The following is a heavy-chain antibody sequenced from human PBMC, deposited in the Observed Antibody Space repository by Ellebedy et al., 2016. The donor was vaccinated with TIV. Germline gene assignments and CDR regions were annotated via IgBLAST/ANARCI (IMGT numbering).Heavy chain of an antibody. CDR1: GYTFTGYY. D-gene: IGHD1-1*01. CDR3: ARGGEVGYNWNDGGLNYYYYYGMDV. CDR2: ISAYNGNT. J-gene: IGHJ6*02. V-gene: IGHV1-8*02. Sequence: ASVKVSCKASGYTFTGYYMHWVRQVPGQGLEWMGWISAYNGNTNYAQKLQGRVTMTRNTSISTAYMELSSLRSEDTAVYYCARGGEVGYNWNDGGLNYYYYYGMDVWGQGTTVTVSS.